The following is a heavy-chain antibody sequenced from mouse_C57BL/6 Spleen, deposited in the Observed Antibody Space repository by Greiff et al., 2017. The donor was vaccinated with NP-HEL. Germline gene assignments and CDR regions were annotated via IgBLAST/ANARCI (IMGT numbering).Heavy chain of an antibody. CDR3: SRGDTPYYVDY. J-gene: IGHJ2*01. Sequence: QVHVKQSGAELVRPGSSVKLSCKASGYTFTSYWMDWVKQRPGQGLEWIGNIYPSDSETHYNQKFKDKATLTVDKSSSTAYMQLSSLTSEDSAVYYCSRGDTPYYVDYWGQGTTLTVSS. V-gene: IGHV1-61*01. CDR2: IYPSDSET. CDR1: GYTFTSYW.